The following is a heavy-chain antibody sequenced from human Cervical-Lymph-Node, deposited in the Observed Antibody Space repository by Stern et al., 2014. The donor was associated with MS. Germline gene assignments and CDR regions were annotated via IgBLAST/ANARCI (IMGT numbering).Heavy chain of an antibody. CDR3: ARTRFGENNYQHFYGLDV. Sequence: QITLKESGPALVKPTQTLTLTCTFSGFSLSTSGMCVSWIRQPPGKALEWLARIDWDDDKYYRTSLKTRLTISKDTSKNQVVLRMTNMDPVDTATYYCARTRFGENNYQHFYGLDVWGQGTTVAVSS. J-gene: IGHJ6*02. V-gene: IGHV2-70*15. CDR2: IDWDDDK. D-gene: IGHD3-16*01. CDR1: GFSLSTSGMC.